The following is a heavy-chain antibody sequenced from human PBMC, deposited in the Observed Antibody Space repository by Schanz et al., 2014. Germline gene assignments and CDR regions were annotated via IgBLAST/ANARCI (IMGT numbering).Heavy chain of an antibody. CDR2: ISGSSRTI. V-gene: IGHV3-48*01. Sequence: EVHLVESGGGLIQPGGSLRLSCAASGFGFSSYSMNWVHQAPGKGLEWVSYISGSSRTIYYADSMKGRFTVSRDNAENALYLQMNSLRAEDTGLYFCARGGSGSHYHLDYWGQGTLVTVSS. CDR1: GFGFSSYS. D-gene: IGHD1-26*01. CDR3: ARGGSGSHYHLDY. J-gene: IGHJ4*02.